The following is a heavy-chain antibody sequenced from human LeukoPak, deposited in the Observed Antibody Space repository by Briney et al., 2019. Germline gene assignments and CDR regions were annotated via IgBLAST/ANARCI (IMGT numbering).Heavy chain of an antibody. D-gene: IGHD3-22*01. CDR2: ISSSGSTI. Sequence: GGSLRLSCAASGFTFSSYWMSWIRQAPGKGLEWVSYISSSGSTIYYADSVKGRFTISRDNAKNSLYLQMDSLRAEDTAVYYCARVHDYYDSSGLDYWGQGTLVTVSS. CDR1: GFTFSSYW. J-gene: IGHJ4*02. V-gene: IGHV3-11*01. CDR3: ARVHDYYDSSGLDY.